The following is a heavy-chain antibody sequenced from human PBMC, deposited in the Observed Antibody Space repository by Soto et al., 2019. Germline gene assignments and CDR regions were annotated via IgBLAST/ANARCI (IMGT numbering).Heavy chain of an antibody. Sequence: GGSLRLSCAASGFTFSSYWMSWVRQAPGKGLEWVANIKQDGSEKYYVDSVKGRFTISRDNAKNSLYLQMNSLRAEDTAVYYCARGVTIFGVDPYGMDVWGQGTTVTVS. J-gene: IGHJ6*02. CDR3: ARGVTIFGVDPYGMDV. CDR2: IKQDGSEK. V-gene: IGHV3-7*01. D-gene: IGHD3-3*01. CDR1: GFTFSSYW.